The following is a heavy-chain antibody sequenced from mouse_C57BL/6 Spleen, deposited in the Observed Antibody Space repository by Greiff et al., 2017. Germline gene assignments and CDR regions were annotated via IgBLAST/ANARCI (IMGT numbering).Heavy chain of an antibody. CDR1: GFNIKDYY. CDR3: TRVTTGPYAMDY. D-gene: IGHD1-1*01. CDR2: IDPEDGDT. V-gene: IGHV14-1*01. Sequence: EVHLVESGAELVRPGASVKLSCTASGFNIKDYYMHWVKQRPEQGLEWIGRIDPEDGDTEYAPKFQGKATMTADTSSNTAYLQLSSLTSEDTAVYYCTRVTTGPYAMDYWGQGTSVTVSS. J-gene: IGHJ4*01.